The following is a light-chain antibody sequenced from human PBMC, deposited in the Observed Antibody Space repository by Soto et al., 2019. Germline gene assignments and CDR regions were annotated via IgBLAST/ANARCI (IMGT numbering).Light chain of an antibody. CDR2: DAS. V-gene: IGKV3-11*01. CDR1: QSVSSY. CDR3: QQRSNWPPA. J-gene: IGKJ5*01. Sequence: EIVLTQSPATLSLSPGERATLSCRASQSVSSYLAWYHQKPAQAPRLLIYDASNRATGIPARFSGSGCGTDFTLTISSLEPEDFAVYYCQQRSNWPPAFGQGTRLEIK.